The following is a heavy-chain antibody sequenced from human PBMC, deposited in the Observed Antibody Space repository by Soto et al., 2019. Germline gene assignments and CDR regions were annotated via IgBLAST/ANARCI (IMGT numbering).Heavy chain of an antibody. J-gene: IGHJ4*02. CDR2: INCGSGNT. CDR1: GYNFTTYV. Sequence: QVQLVQSGAEVKQPGASASVSCKASGYNFTTYVVHWLRQAPGQGPEWMGWINCGSGNTVYSQKFQGRVTFNRDTSARIASMDLNNLTSGDTAVYYCARGYTSGWTFDFWGRGTLVTVSS. CDR3: ARGYTSGWTFDF. V-gene: IGHV1-3*01. D-gene: IGHD6-19*01.